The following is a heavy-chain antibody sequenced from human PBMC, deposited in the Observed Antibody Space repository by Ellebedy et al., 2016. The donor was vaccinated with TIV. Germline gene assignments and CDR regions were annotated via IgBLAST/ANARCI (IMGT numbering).Heavy chain of an antibody. CDR1: GYSFTSYD. CDR3: ARGVLYERGYNCFDP. J-gene: IGHJ5*02. D-gene: IGHD3-16*01. Sequence: ASVKVSCXASGYSFTSYDITWVRQAPGQGLEWMGWINPKSGGTKYAPKFQGRVTLTRDTSIRTAYMELSRLTSDDAAVYFCARGVLYERGYNCFDPWGQGTLVTVSS. V-gene: IGHV1-2*02. CDR2: INPKSGGT.